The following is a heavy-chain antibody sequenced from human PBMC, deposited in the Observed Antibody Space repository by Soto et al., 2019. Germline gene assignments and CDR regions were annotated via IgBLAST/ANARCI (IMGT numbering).Heavy chain of an antibody. CDR1: GGTFSSYA. CDR3: ARGGIVVVVAATRGNWFDP. V-gene: IGHV1-69*01. D-gene: IGHD2-15*01. CDR2: IIPIFGTA. Sequence: QVQLVQSGAEVKKPGSSVKVSCKASGGTFSSYAISWVRQAPGQGLEWMGGIIPIFGTANYAQKFQGRVTITADESTSTAYMELSSLRSEDTDVYYCARGGIVVVVAATRGNWFDPWGQGTLVTVSS. J-gene: IGHJ5*02.